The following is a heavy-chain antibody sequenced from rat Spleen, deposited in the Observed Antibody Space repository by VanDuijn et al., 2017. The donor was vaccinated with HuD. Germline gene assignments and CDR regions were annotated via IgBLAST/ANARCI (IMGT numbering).Heavy chain of an antibody. Sequence: QVQLKESGPGLVQPSQTLSLTCTVSGFSLTSNGVSWVRQPPGKGLEWIAAISTGGNTYYNSGLKSRLGISRDTSKSQVYLKMNSLQTEDTATYYCTREYLTTGVMDAWGQGVMVTVSS. CDR3: TREYLTTGVMDA. J-gene: IGHJ2*01. V-gene: IGHV2S12*01. D-gene: IGHD1-4*01. CDR1: GFSLTSNG. CDR2: ISTGGNT.